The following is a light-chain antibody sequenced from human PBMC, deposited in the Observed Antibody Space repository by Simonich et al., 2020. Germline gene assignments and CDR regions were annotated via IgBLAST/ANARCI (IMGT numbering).Light chain of an antibody. CDR1: QSVLYSSNNKNY. Sequence: DIVMTQSPDSLAVSLGERATINCKSSQSVLYSSNNKNYLAWYQQKPGQPPKLLIYWASTRESGVHDRFSGSGSGTDFTLTISSLQAEDEAVYYCQQYYSTPYTFGQGTKLEIK. CDR2: WAS. V-gene: IGKV4-1*01. J-gene: IGKJ2*01. CDR3: QQYYSTPYT.